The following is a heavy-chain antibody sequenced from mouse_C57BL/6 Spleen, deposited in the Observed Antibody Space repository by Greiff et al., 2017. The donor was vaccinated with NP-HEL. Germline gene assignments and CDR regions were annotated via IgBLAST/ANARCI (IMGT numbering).Heavy chain of an antibody. V-gene: IGHV1-5*01. CDR3: TKTYYYGSSYMFAY. D-gene: IGHD1-1*01. J-gene: IGHJ3*01. CDR1: GYTFTSYW. Sequence: EVQLQQSGTVLARPGASVKMSCKTSGYTFTSYWMHWVKQRPGQGLEWIGAIYPGNSDTSYNQKFKGKAKLTAVTSASTAYMELSSLTNEDSAVYYCTKTYYYGSSYMFAYWGQGTLVTVSA. CDR2: IYPGNSDT.